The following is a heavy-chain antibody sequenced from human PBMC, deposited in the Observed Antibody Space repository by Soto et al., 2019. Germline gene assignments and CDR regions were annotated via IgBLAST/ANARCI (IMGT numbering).Heavy chain of an antibody. D-gene: IGHD3-22*01. CDR3: ARGDYYDGSGYYYLCDY. J-gene: IGHJ4*02. Sequence: QVQLVESGGGVVQPGRSLRLSCAASGFTFSNYAMHWVRQAPGKGLEWVSVISYDGSNKYYADSVKGRFTLSRDNSKNTLYLQMNSLRAEDTAVYYCARGDYYDGSGYYYLCDYWGQGALVTVSS. CDR2: ISYDGSNK. V-gene: IGHV3-30-3*01. CDR1: GFTFSNYA.